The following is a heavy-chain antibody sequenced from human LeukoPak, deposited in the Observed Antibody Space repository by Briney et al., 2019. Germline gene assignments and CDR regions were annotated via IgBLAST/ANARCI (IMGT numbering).Heavy chain of an antibody. CDR3: ARGPPRYTSY. D-gene: IGHD5-18*01. CDR2: IDHSGGS. CDR1: GGSISSSGYY. V-gene: IGHV4-39*07. Sequence: SETLSLTCTVSGGSISSSGYYWGWIRQPPGKGLEWIGSIDHSGGSYYNPSLKSRVTMSVDTSKNQFSLNLSSVTAADTAVYYCARGPPRYTSYWGQGALVIVSS. J-gene: IGHJ4*02.